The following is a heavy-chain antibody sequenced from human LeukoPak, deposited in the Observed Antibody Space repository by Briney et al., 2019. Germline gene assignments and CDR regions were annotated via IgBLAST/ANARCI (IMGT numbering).Heavy chain of an antibody. J-gene: IGHJ4*02. V-gene: IGHV4-4*07. Sequence: SETLSLTCTVSGGAVNSYYWSWVRQPAGQGLEWIGHIYASGSNDYNPSLKSRVTMSLDMAKNQFSLRLTSVTAADTAVYFCARMVPAGTHNYWGQGLLVTVSS. CDR1: GGAVNSYY. D-gene: IGHD2-2*01. CDR3: ARMVPAGTHNY. CDR2: IYASGSN.